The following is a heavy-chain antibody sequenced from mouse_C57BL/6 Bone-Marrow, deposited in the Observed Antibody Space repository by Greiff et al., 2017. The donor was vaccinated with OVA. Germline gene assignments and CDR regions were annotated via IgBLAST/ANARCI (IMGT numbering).Heavy chain of an antibody. V-gene: IGHV5-6*01. Sequence: EVQRVESGGDLVKPGGSLKLSCAASGFTFSSYGMSWVRQTPDKRLEWVATISSGGSYTYYPDSVKGRFTISRDNAKNTLYLQMSSLKSEDTAMYYCASVPLTGKGDAWFAYWGQGTLVTVSA. CDR3: ASVPLTGKGDAWFAY. D-gene: IGHD4-1*01. J-gene: IGHJ3*01. CDR1: GFTFSSYG. CDR2: ISSGGSYT.